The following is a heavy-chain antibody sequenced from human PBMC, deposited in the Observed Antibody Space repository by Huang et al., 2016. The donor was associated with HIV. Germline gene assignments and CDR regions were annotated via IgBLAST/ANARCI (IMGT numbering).Heavy chain of an antibody. V-gene: IGHV5-51*03. J-gene: IGHJ3*01. CDR3: AKGRRAFDV. CDR1: GYSFSIYW. CDR2: IYPFASKS. Sequence: EVQLVQSGAEVKKPGESLKIYCTGSGYSFSIYWIAWVRQMPGKGLEWMGIIYPFASKSTYSPAFEGHVSISVDKSINTVYLHWSSLKASDTAIYYCAKGRRAFDVWGQGTWVTVSS.